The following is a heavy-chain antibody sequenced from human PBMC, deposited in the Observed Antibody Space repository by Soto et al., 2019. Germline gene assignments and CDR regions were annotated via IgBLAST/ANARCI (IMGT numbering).Heavy chain of an antibody. CDR1: GFTFSSYG. CDR2: IWYDGSNK. J-gene: IGHJ4*02. Sequence: QVQLVESGGGVVQPGRSLRLSCAASGFTFSSYGMHWVRQAPGKGLEWVAVIWYDGSNKYYADSVKGRFPISRDNSKNTLYLQMNSLRAEDTAVYYCARDGGYCSGGSCYWDFDYWGQGTLVTVSS. V-gene: IGHV3-33*01. CDR3: ARDGGYCSGGSCYWDFDY. D-gene: IGHD2-15*01.